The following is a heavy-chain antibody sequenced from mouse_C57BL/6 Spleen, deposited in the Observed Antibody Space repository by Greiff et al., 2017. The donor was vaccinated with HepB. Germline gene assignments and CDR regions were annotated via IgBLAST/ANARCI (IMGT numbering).Heavy chain of an antibody. D-gene: IGHD2-3*01. V-gene: IGHV1-55*01. CDR1: GYTFTSYW. CDR2: IYPGSGST. Sequence: QVQLQQPGAELVKPGASVKMSCKASGYTFTSYWITWVKQRPGQGLEWIGDIYPGSGSTNYNEKFKGKATLTVDTSSSTAYMQLSSLTSEDSAVYYCARNGDGYSGDYWGQGTSVTVSS. CDR3: ARNGDGYSGDY. J-gene: IGHJ4*01.